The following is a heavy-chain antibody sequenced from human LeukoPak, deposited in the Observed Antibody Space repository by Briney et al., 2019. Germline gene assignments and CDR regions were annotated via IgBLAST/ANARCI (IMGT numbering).Heavy chain of an antibody. J-gene: IGHJ4*02. D-gene: IGHD6-13*01. CDR2: INPNSGNT. CDR1: GYTFTGYY. CDR3: ARGGDLAAAAPYYFDY. V-gene: IGHV1-8*02. Sequence: ASVKVSCKASGYTFTGYYMHWVRQAPGQGLEWMGWINPNSGNTGYAQKFQGRVTMTRNTSISTAYMELSSLRSEDTAVYYCARGGDLAAAAPYYFDYWGQGTLVTVSS.